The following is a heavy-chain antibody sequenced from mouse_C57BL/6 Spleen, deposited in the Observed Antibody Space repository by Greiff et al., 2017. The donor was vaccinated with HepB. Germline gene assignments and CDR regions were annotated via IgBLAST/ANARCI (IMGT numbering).Heavy chain of an antibody. Sequence: QVQLQQSGPGLVQPSQSLSITCTVSGFSLTSYGIHWVRQSPGKGLEWLGVIWSGGSTDYNAAFISRLSISKDNSKTHVFFKMNSLQADDTAISSCARNLDDGYHWYFDVWGTGTTVTVSS. CDR1: GFSLTSYG. D-gene: IGHD2-3*01. CDR2: IWSGGST. CDR3: ARNLDDGYHWYFDV. V-gene: IGHV2-2*01. J-gene: IGHJ1*03.